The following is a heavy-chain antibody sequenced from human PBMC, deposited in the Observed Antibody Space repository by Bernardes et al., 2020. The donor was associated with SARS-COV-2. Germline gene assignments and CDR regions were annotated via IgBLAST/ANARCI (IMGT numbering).Heavy chain of an antibody. CDR2: INNIGENT. V-gene: IGHV3-23*01. J-gene: IGHJ4*02. Sequence: GCSLRLSCAASGFSFSSYGMSWVRQAPGKGLEWVSSINNIGENTHYADSVKGRLTISRDNSRNTLYLQMDNLRAEDTAIYYCVKDFTGTYDSWGQGTLVTVSS. D-gene: IGHD1-7*01. CDR1: GFSFSSYG. CDR3: VKDFTGTYDS.